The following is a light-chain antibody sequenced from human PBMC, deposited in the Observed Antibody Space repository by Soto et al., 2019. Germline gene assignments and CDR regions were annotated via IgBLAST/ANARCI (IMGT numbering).Light chain of an antibody. Sequence: DIQMTQSPSSVSASVGDRVTITCRASRGIRSSLAWYQQKPGKAPKLLIYSASSLQSGVPSRISGSGSGTDFTLTISRLEPEDFAVYYCQQYGSSPRTFGQGTKVDIK. CDR3: QQYGSSPRT. V-gene: IGKV1-12*01. J-gene: IGKJ1*01. CDR2: SAS. CDR1: RGIRSS.